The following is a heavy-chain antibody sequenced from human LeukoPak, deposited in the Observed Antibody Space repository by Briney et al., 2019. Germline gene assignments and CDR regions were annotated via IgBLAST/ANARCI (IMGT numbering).Heavy chain of an antibody. CDR1: GFTFSSYS. J-gene: IGHJ4*02. V-gene: IGHV3-21*05. Sequence: PGGSLRLSCAASGFTFSSYSMNWVRQAPGKGLEWVSYISTSSSYIDYADSVKGRFTISRDNAKNSLFLQMNSLRAEDTAVYYCARDVGLDYWGQGTLVTVSS. CDR3: ARDVGLDY. CDR2: ISTSSSYI. D-gene: IGHD2-15*01.